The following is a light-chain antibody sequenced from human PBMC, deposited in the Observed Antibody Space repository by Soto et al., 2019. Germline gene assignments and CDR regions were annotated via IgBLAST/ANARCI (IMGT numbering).Light chain of an antibody. Sequence: EIFLRQSPETMSLSPGERDTLSCMAIQSISNNLAWYQQKPGQSPRLLIYGASTRATAIQARFSGSGSGTEFTLTISCLQSEDFATYYCQPSYSYPRPFGPGPKVDIK. V-gene: IGKV3-15*01. CDR3: QPSYSYPRP. CDR1: QSISNN. CDR2: GAS. J-gene: IGKJ1*01.